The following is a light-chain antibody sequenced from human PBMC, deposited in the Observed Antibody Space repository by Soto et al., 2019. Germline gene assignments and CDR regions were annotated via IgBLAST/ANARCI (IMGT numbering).Light chain of an antibody. J-gene: IGKJ1*01. CDR3: QHYNDYWT. CDR1: QSITTW. CDR2: DAS. V-gene: IGKV1-5*01. Sequence: DIPSTQYPSALTASPRDRATFTCRASQSITTWLAWYQQKPGKAPKLLIYDASSLESGVPSSFSGSGSGTEFTPTISRLQPDDLATYYCQHYNDYWTFGQGTKVDI.